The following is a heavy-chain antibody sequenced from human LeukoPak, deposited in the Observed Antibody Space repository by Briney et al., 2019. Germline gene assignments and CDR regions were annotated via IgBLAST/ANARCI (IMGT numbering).Heavy chain of an antibody. CDR2: IYTSGST. V-gene: IGHV4-4*07. CDR1: GGSISSYY. Sequence: SETLSLTCTVSGGSISSYYWGWIRQPAGKGLEWIGRIYTSGSTNYNPSLKSRVTMSVDTSKNQFSLKLSSVTAADTAVYYCARDFGIVVVNLFDYWGQGTLVTVSS. CDR3: ARDFGIVVVNLFDY. D-gene: IGHD3-22*01. J-gene: IGHJ4*02.